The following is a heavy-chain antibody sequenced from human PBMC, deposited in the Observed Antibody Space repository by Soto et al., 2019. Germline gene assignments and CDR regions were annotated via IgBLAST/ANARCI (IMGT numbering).Heavy chain of an antibody. Sequence: QVQLVQSGAEVKEPESSVKVSCKAPRGTFSTYAISWVRQAPGQGLEWMGGIIPMFGTANYAQRFQDRVTITADESTNTVYMELSSLISEDTAVYFCASGIQLWLRRINNGYSGWGQGTLVTVSS. J-gene: IGHJ4*02. CDR3: ASGIQLWLRRINNGYSG. V-gene: IGHV1-69*12. CDR1: RGTFSTYA. D-gene: IGHD5-18*01. CDR2: IIPMFGTA.